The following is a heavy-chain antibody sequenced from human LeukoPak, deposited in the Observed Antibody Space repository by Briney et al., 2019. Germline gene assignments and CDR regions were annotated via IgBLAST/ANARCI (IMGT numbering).Heavy chain of an antibody. D-gene: IGHD3-10*01. Sequence: GGSLRLSCAASGFTFSSYGMHWVRQAPGKGLEWVAFIRYDGSNKYYADSVKGRFTISRDNSKNTLYLQMNSLRAEDTAVYYFAKGGYGSGSYPALYWGQGTLVTVSS. J-gene: IGHJ4*02. CDR2: IRYDGSNK. CDR1: GFTFSSYG. V-gene: IGHV3-30*02. CDR3: AKGGYGSGSYPALY.